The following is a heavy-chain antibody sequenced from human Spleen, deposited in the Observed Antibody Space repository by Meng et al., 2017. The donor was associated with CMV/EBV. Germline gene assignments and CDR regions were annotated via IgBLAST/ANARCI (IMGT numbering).Heavy chain of an antibody. CDR2: ISHNGKSI. CDR1: GFIFSSYE. Sequence: GGSLRLSCAASGFIFSSYEMNWVRQAPGKGLEWVSYISHNGKSIYYGDSVKGRFTISRDNAKNSLFLQMNTLIAEDTAVYYCARVGLWFGEFSFDYWGQGALVTVSS. V-gene: IGHV3-48*03. J-gene: IGHJ4*02. D-gene: IGHD3-10*01. CDR3: ARVGLWFGEFSFDY.